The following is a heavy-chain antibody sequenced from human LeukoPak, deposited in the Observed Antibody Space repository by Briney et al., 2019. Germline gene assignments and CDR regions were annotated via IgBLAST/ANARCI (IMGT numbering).Heavy chain of an antibody. CDR3: ARTTDYFDF. Sequence: GASVKVSFKASGYTFTSHYVHWVRQAPGQGLEWMGMISPAGGGTTYAQRFQGRVTMTRDMSTSTVYMQLSSLRSEDTAIYYCARTTDYFDFWGQGTLVTVSS. CDR2: ISPAGGGT. D-gene: IGHD1-1*01. V-gene: IGHV1-46*01. CDR1: GYTFTSHY. J-gene: IGHJ4*02.